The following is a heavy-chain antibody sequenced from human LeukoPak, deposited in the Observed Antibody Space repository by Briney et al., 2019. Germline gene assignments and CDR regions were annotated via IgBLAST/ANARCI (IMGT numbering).Heavy chain of an antibody. CDR2: IRSKAYGGTT. Sequence: GGSLRLSSTASGFTFGDYAMSWVRQAPGKGLEWVGFIRSKAYGGTTEYAASVKGRFTISRDDSKSIAYLQMNSLKTEDTAVYYCTREKYYDILTASLLHYMDVWGKGTTVTISS. D-gene: IGHD3-9*01. CDR1: GFTFGDYA. J-gene: IGHJ6*03. V-gene: IGHV3-49*04. CDR3: TREKYYDILTASLLHYMDV.